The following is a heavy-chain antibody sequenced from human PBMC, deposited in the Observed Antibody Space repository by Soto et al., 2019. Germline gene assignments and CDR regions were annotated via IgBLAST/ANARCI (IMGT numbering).Heavy chain of an antibody. Sequence: GGSLRLCCAASGFTFTRYSMNWVRQAPGKGLEWVSSISSTTNYIYYGDSMKGRFTISRDNAKNSLYLEMNSLRAEDTAVYYCARESEDLTSNFDYWGQGTLVTVSS. CDR1: GFTFTRYS. CDR3: ARESEDLTSNFDY. CDR2: ISSTTNYI. V-gene: IGHV3-21*06. J-gene: IGHJ4*02.